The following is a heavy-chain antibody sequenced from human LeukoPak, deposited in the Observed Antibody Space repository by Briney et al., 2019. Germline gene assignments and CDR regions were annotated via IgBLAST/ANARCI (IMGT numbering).Heavy chain of an antibody. CDR2: ISAYNGNT. D-gene: IGHD3-10*01. CDR3: ARDLSPPYYGSANVDY. CDR1: GYTFTSYG. J-gene: IGHJ4*02. Sequence: ASVRVSCKASGYTFTSYGISWVRQAPGQGLEWMGWISAYNGNTNYAQKLQGRVTMTTDTSTSTAYMELRSLRSDDTAVYYCARDLSPPYYGSANVDYWGQGTLVTVSS. V-gene: IGHV1-18*01.